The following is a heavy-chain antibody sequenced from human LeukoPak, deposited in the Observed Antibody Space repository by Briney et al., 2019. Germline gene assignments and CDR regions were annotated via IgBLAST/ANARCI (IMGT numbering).Heavy chain of an antibody. D-gene: IGHD2-2*01. CDR1: GYTFTSYG. J-gene: IGHJ4*02. CDR2: ISAYNGNT. Sequence: ASVKVSCKASGYTFTSYGISWVRQAPGQGLEWMGWISAYNGNTNYAQKLQGRVTMTTDTSTSTAYMELRSLRSDDTAVYYCARGTGEYCSSTSCFHRAIDYWGQGTLVTVSS. CDR3: ARGTGEYCSSTSCFHRAIDY. V-gene: IGHV1-18*01.